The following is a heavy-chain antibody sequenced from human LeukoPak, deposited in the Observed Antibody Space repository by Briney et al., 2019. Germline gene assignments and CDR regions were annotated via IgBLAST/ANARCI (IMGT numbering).Heavy chain of an antibody. Sequence: PGGSLRLSCAASGFTFSSYAMSWVRQAPGKGLEWVSAISGSGDSTYYADSVKGRFTISRDNSKNTLYLQMNSLRAEDTAVYYCAKDLRYYDSSGYDYWGQGTLVTVSS. D-gene: IGHD3-22*01. CDR2: ISGSGDST. CDR1: GFTFSSYA. CDR3: AKDLRYYDSSGYDY. V-gene: IGHV3-23*01. J-gene: IGHJ4*02.